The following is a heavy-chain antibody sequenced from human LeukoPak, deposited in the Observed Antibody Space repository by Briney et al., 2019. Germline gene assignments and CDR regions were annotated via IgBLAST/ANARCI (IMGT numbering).Heavy chain of an antibody. CDR2: ISCDNGNT. Sequence: SVKVSCKAYGCTFPTYGITWLRQAPGQDLAWMGWISCDNGNTKNPQTLQDRLTLTKDTYTNTAYMELISVRSDDTAVYYCARLWSDWAYRGQGTLVTVSS. J-gene: IGHJ4*02. D-gene: IGHD2-21*01. CDR3: ARLWSDWAY. CDR1: GCTFPTYG. V-gene: IGHV1-18*01.